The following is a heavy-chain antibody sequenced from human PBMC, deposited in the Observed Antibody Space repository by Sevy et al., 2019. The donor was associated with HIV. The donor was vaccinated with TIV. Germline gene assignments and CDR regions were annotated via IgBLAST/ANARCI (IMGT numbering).Heavy chain of an antibody. D-gene: IGHD3-16*01. J-gene: IGHJ4*02. Sequence: ATVKVSCKASGYTFTNYYMHWVGQAPRQGLERMGIINPSDISTVYSQKFQGRVTMTRDTSTTTVYMELSSLRSEDTAVYYRGRTSPRGGFDHWGQGALVTVSS. CDR1: GYTFTNYY. CDR2: INPSDIST. V-gene: IGHV1-46*03. CDR3: GRTSPRGGFDH.